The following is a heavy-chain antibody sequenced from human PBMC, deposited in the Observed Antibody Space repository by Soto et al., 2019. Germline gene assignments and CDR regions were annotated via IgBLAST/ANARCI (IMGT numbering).Heavy chain of an antibody. CDR2: ISAYNGNT. CDR1: GYTFTSYG. CDR3: ARDNSYYYDSSGSDFDY. D-gene: IGHD3-22*01. Sequence: GGSVKVSCKASGYTFTSYGISWVRQAPGQGLEWMGWISAYNGNTNYAQKLQGRVTMTADTSTSTAYMELRSLRSDDTAVYYCARDNSYYYDSSGSDFDYWGQGTLVTVSS. V-gene: IGHV1-18*01. J-gene: IGHJ4*02.